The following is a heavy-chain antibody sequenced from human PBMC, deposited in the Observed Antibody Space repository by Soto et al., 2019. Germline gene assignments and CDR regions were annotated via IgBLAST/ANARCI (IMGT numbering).Heavy chain of an antibody. CDR1: GGSISSYY. CDR3: ARARRDGYRYYFYY. Sequence: QVQLQESGPGLVKPSETLSLTCTVSGGSISSYYWSCIRQPPGKGLEWIGYIYYSGSTNYNPSLKSRVTISVDTYKNQFSLKLSSVTAADTAVYYCARARRDGYRYYFYYWGQGTLVTGSS. D-gene: IGHD5-12*01. CDR2: IYYSGST. V-gene: IGHV4-59*01. J-gene: IGHJ4*02.